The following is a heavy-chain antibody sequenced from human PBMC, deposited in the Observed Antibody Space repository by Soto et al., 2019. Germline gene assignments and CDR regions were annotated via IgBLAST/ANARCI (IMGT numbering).Heavy chain of an antibody. CDR3: ARLPEKVYGYQNGMDV. CDR2: IFYSGTT. D-gene: IGHD2-8*01. Sequence: SETLSLTCTVSGGSISSSSYYWGWIRQPPGKEPEWNGRIFYSGTTYYHPSLMSRVAMSVDTSNIQFSLKLSSVTAAYSAIYFFARLPEKVYGYQNGMDVWGQGTTVTVSS. J-gene: IGHJ6*02. V-gene: IGHV4-39*01. CDR1: GGSISSSSYY.